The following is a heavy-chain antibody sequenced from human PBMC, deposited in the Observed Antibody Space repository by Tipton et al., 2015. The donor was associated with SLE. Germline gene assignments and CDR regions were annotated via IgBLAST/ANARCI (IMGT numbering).Heavy chain of an antibody. V-gene: IGHV4-59*11. CDR1: GGSISSHY. CDR2: FYYSGGT. Sequence: PGLVKPSETLSLICTVSGGSISSHYWTWIRQPPGKGLEWIGYFYYSGGTSYNPSLKSRVTISLDTSKSQFSLKLRSVTAADTAVYYCARAGTGVANTYWCFDLWGRGTLVTVSS. J-gene: IGHJ2*01. CDR3: ARAGTGVANTYWCFDL. D-gene: IGHD5-12*01.